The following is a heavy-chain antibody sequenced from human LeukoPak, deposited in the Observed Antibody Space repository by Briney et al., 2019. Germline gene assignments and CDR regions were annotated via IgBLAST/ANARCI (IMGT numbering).Heavy chain of an antibody. J-gene: IGHJ4*02. CDR3: ARGRPLFEDY. V-gene: IGHV3-21*01. CDR2: ISSSSSYI. D-gene: IGHD3-10*02. Sequence: PGGSLRLSCAASGFTFSSYSMNWVRQAPGKGLEWVSSISSSSSYISYADSVKGRFPISRDNAKSSLYLQMNSLRVEDTAVYYCARGRPLFEDYWGQGTLVTVSS. CDR1: GFTFSSYS.